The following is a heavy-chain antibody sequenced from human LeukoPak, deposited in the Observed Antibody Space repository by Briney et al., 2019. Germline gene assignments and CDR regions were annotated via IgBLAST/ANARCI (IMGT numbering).Heavy chain of an antibody. Sequence: PSETLSLTCTVSGGSISSSSYYWGWIRQPPGKGLEWIGSIYYSGSTYNNPSLKSRVTISVDTSKNQFSLKLSSVTAADTAVYYCARAAGDSPPYYYYMDVWGKGTTVTVSS. J-gene: IGHJ6*03. V-gene: IGHV4-39*07. CDR1: GGSISSSSYY. D-gene: IGHD3-10*01. CDR3: ARAAGDSPPYYYYMDV. CDR2: IYYSGST.